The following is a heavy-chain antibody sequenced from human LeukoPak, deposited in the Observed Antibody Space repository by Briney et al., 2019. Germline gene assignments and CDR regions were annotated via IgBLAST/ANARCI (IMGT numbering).Heavy chain of an antibody. Sequence: AASVTVSCKASGYTFTGYYMHWVRQAPGQGLEGMGWMNPNSGGTNYAQKFQGRVTITRDTSISTAYMELSRLRSDDTALYYCARGLRGIAAAGTNYWGQGTLVTVSS. CDR2: MNPNSGGT. CDR3: ARGLRGIAAAGTNY. D-gene: IGHD6-13*01. CDR1: GYTFTGYY. V-gene: IGHV1-2*02. J-gene: IGHJ4*02.